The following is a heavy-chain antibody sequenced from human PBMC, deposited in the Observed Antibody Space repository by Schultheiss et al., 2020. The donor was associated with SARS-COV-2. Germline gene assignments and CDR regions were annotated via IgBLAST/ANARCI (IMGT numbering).Heavy chain of an antibody. D-gene: IGHD3-16*02. Sequence: SVKVSCKVSGYTLTELSMHWVRQAPGQGLEWMGRIIPILGIANYAQKFQGRVTITADKSTSTAYMELSSLRSEDTAVYYCARVDTEDYVWGSYRPGAFDIWGQGTMVTVSS. CDR2: IIPILGIA. CDR1: GYTLTELS. CDR3: ARVDTEDYVWGSYRPGAFDI. V-gene: IGHV1-69*04. J-gene: IGHJ3*02.